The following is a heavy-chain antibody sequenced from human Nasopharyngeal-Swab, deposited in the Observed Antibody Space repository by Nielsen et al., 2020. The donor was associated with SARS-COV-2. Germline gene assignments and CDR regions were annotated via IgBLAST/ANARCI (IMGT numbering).Heavy chain of an antibody. D-gene: IGHD3-9*01. V-gene: IGHV3-30*18. CDR2: ISYDGSNK. CDR3: AKEAGYYDILTGYYLSLGYGMDV. Sequence: GESLKISCAASGFTFSSYGMHWVRQAPGKGLEWVAVISYDGSNKYYADSVKGRSTISRDNSKNTLYLQMNSLRAEDTAVYYCAKEAGYYDILTGYYLSLGYGMDVWGQGTTVTVSS. CDR1: GFTFSSYG. J-gene: IGHJ6*02.